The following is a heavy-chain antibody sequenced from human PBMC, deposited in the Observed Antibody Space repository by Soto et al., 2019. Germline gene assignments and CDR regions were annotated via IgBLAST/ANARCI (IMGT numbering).Heavy chain of an antibody. D-gene: IGHD3-10*01. CDR3: ARGGSLTPFDA. Sequence: GGSLRLSCVASGFTFSSYNMHWVRRAPGKGLEWVSYISTSSAIVYYADSVKGRFAISRDDARNSLFLQMDSLRDEDTAIYYCARGGSLTPFDAWGRGTLVTVSS. J-gene: IGHJ5*02. CDR2: ISTSSAIV. V-gene: IGHV3-48*02. CDR1: GFTFSSYN.